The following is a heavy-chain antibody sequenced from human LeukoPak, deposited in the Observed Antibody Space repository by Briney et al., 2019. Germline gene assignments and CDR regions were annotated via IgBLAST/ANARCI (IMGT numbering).Heavy chain of an antibody. CDR1: GYIFTSYY. V-gene: IGHV1-46*01. Sequence: VSVKISCKASGYIFTSYYMHWLRQAPGQGLEWVGLINPTGGSPTYAQNFQGRVTMTRDTSTTTVHMEVSSLRSEDTAVYYCARAGYDSSGYYSYWGQGTLVTVSS. CDR2: INPTGGSP. J-gene: IGHJ4*02. D-gene: IGHD3-22*01. CDR3: ARAGYDSSGYYSY.